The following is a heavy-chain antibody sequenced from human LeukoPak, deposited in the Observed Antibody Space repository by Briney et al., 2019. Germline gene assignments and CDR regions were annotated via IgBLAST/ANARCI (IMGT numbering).Heavy chain of an antibody. V-gene: IGHV1-69*01. CDR1: GGTFSSYA. CDR3: ARDQGLSGVTPGYYYMDV. CDR2: IIPIFGTA. Sequence: ASVKVSCKASGGTFSSYAISWVRQAPGQGLEWMGGIIPIFGTANYAQKFQGRVTITADESTSTAYMELSSLRSEDTAVYYCARDQGLSGVTPGYYYMDVWGKGTTVTISS. J-gene: IGHJ6*03. D-gene: IGHD2-21*02.